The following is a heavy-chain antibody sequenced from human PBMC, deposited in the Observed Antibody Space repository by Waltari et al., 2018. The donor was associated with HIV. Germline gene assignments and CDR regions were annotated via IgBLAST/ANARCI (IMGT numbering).Heavy chain of an antibody. CDR1: GGSFSGYY. Sequence: QVQLQQWGAGLLKPSETLSLTCAVYGGSFSGYYWSWIRKPPGKGLEWIGEINHSGSTNYNPSLKSRVTISVDTSKNQFSLKLSSVTAADTAVYYCARPTRGYDILTGYFKAYYFDYWGQGTLVTVSS. CDR2: INHSGST. J-gene: IGHJ4*02. CDR3: ARPTRGYDILTGYFKAYYFDY. V-gene: IGHV4-34*01. D-gene: IGHD3-9*01.